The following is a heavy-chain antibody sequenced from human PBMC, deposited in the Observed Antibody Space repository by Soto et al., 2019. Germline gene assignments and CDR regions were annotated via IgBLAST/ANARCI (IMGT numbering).Heavy chain of an antibody. D-gene: IGHD1-26*01. Sequence: GGSLRLSCAASGFTFSDSAMHWVRQASGKGLEWVGRIRSKANNYATAYAASVKGRFTISRDDPRNTAYLQMNSLKTEDTAVYFFAKDLGRSWWELLRTFDYCGQGTLVTVSS. V-gene: IGHV3-73*01. CDR1: GFTFSDSA. CDR2: IRSKANNYAT. J-gene: IGHJ4*02. CDR3: AKDLGRSWWELLRTFDY.